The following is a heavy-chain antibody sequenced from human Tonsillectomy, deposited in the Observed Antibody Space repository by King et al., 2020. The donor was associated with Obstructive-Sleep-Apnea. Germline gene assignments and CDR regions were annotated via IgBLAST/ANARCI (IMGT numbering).Heavy chain of an antibody. CDR2: INPNSGGT. D-gene: IGHD4-11*01. J-gene: IGHJ4*02. CDR3: ARDRYSDYFDLASY. Sequence: QLVQSGAEVKKPGASVKVSCKASGYTFTDYYVHWVRQAPGQGLEWMGWINPNSGGTNYAQKFQGRVTLTRDTSVSTAYMDLSRLRSDDTARYYCARDRYSDYFDLASYWGQGTLVTVSS. CDR1: GYTFTDYY. V-gene: IGHV1-2*02.